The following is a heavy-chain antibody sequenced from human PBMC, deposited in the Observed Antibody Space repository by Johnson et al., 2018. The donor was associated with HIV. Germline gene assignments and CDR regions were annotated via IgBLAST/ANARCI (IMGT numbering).Heavy chain of an antibody. V-gene: IGHV3-13*01. CDR3: AVWGCSSTSCYGEGAFDV. D-gene: IGHD2-2*01. J-gene: IGHJ3*01. CDR2: IGTAGDT. Sequence: EVQLVESGGGLVQPGGSLRLSCAASGFTFSSYDMHWVRQATGKGLEWVSAIGTAGDTYYPDSVKGRFTISRDNSKNTLYLQMNSLRAEDTALYYCAVWGCSSTSCYGEGAFDVWGQGTKVTVSS. CDR1: GFTFSSYD.